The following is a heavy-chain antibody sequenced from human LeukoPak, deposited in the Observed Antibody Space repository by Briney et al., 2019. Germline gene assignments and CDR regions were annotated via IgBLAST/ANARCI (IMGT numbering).Heavy chain of an antibody. V-gene: IGHV5-51*01. CDR3: ARRFMYYDFWSGYWFDY. CDR1: GYSFTSYW. D-gene: IGHD3-3*01. J-gene: IGHJ4*02. Sequence: GESLKISCKGSGYSFTSYWIGWVRQMPGKGLEWMGIIYPGDSDTRYSPSFQGQVTISADKSISTAYLQWSSLKASDTAMYYCARRFMYYDFWSGYWFDYWGQGTPVTVSS. CDR2: IYPGDSDT.